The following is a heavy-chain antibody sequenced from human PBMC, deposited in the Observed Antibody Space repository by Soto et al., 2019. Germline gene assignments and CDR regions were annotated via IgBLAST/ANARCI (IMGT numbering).Heavy chain of an antibody. Sequence: QVQLVQSGAEVKKPGASVKVSCKASGYTFNSYVLHWVRQAPGQRLEWMGWINAGNGKTKYSQKLQGRLTFARDTSASTAYMELSSLRSEDTAVYYCARGHLAVVPVASWFYYMDVWGKGTTVTVSS. CDR2: INAGNGKT. CDR1: GYTFNSYV. D-gene: IGHD2-2*01. CDR3: ARGHLAVVPVASWFYYMDV. J-gene: IGHJ6*03. V-gene: IGHV1-3*01.